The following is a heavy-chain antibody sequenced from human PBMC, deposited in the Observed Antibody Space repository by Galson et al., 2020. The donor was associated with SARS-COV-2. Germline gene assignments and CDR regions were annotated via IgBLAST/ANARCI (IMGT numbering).Heavy chain of an antibody. CDR3: ARETRFPPRLDV. V-gene: IGHV3-74*01. CDR1: GFTFSSYW. Sequence: GGSLRLSCAASGFTFSSYWMHWVRQAPGKGLVWVSRINSDGSSTSYADSVKGRFTISRDNAKNTLYLQINSLRAEDTAVYYCARETRFPPRLDVWGQGTTVTVSS. CDR2: INSDGSST. J-gene: IGHJ6*02.